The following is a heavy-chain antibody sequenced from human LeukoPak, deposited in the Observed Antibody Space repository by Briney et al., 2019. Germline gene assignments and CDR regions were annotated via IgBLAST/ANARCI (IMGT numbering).Heavy chain of an antibody. D-gene: IGHD3-22*01. CDR2: IRYDGSNK. Sequence: GGSLRLSCAASGFTFSSYGMHWVRQAPGKGLEWVAFIRYDGSNKYYADSVKGRFTISRDNSKNTLYLQMNSLRAEDTAVYYCAKDIYDSSGYYGDAFDIWGQGTMVTVSS. J-gene: IGHJ3*02. CDR1: GFTFSSYG. V-gene: IGHV3-30*02. CDR3: AKDIYDSSGYYGDAFDI.